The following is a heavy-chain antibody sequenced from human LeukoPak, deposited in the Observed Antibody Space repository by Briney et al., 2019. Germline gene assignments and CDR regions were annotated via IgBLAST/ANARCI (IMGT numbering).Heavy chain of an antibody. V-gene: IGHV4-34*01. J-gene: IGHJ4*02. CDR1: GGSFSGYY. CDR2: INHSGST. Sequence: SETLSLTCAVYGGSFSGYYWSWIRQPPGKGLEWIGEINHSGSTNYNPSLKSRVTISVDTSKNQFSLKLSSVTAADTAVYYCARLPFGGDRVYWGQGTLVTVSS. D-gene: IGHD2-21*02. CDR3: ARLPFGGDRVY.